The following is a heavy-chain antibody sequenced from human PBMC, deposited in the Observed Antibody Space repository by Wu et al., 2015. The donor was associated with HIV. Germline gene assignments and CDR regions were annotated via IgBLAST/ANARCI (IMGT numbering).Heavy chain of an antibody. D-gene: IGHD3-10*01. J-gene: IGHJ4*02. CDR2: IIPIFGTA. CDR3: ATPYYYGSGRAGYYFDY. Sequence: QVQLVQSGAEVKKPGSSVKVSCKASGGTFSSYAISWVRQAPGQGLEWMGGIIPIFGTANYAQKFQGRVTITTDESTSTAYMELSSLRSEDTAVYYCATPYYYGSGRAGYYFDYWGQGTLVTVSS. CDR1: GGTFSSYA. V-gene: IGHV1-69*05.